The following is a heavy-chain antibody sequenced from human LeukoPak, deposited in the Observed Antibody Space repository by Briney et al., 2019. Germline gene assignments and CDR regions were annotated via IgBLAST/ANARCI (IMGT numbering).Heavy chain of an antibody. V-gene: IGHV1-2*02. D-gene: IGHD1-26*01. CDR2: INPNSGGT. CDR3: ARDRLVGATSWFDP. J-gene: IGHJ5*02. CDR1: GYTFTGYY. Sequence: ASVKVSCKASGYTFTGYYMHWVRQAPGQGLEWMGWINPNSGGTNYAQKLQGRVTMTTDTSTSTAYMELRSLRSDDTAVYYCARDRLVGATSWFDPWGQGSLVTVSS.